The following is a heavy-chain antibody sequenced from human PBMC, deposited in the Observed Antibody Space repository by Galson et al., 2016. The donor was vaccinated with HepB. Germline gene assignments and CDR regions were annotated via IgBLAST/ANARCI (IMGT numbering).Heavy chain of an antibody. D-gene: IGHD3-10*01. CDR3: VKGLYGSGSSGDY. Sequence: SLRLSCAASGFTFNSYGMSWFRQAPGKGLEWVSSISGGGGSTDYAGSVKGRLTISRDNSKNTLYLHLNSLRAEDTAVYFCVKGLYGSGSSGDYWGQGTLVTVSS. CDR1: GFTFNSYG. J-gene: IGHJ4*02. CDR2: ISGGGGST. V-gene: IGHV3-23*01.